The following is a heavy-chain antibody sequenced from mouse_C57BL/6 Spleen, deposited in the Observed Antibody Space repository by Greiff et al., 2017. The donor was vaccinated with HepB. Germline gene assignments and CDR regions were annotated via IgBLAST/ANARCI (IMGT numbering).Heavy chain of an antibody. J-gene: IGHJ3*01. CDR1: GFTFSDYY. V-gene: IGHV5-16*01. CDR2: INYDGSST. D-gene: IGHD1-1*01. Sequence: EVQRVESEGGLVQPGSSMKLSCTASGFTFSDYYMAWVRQVPEKGLEWVANINYDGSSTYYLDSLKSRFIISRDNAKNILYLQMSSLKSEDTATYYCARDRGGSSYGFAYWGQGTLVTVSA. CDR3: ARDRGGSSYGFAY.